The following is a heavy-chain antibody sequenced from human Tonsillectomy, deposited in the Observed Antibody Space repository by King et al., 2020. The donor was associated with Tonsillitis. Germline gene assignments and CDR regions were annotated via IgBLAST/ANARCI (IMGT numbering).Heavy chain of an antibody. J-gene: IGHJ4*02. Sequence: VQLVESGGGLVKPGGSLRLSCAASGFTFTDYYMSWIRQAPGKGLEWVSYISISSSYTNYADSVKGRFTITRDKAKNQLYLQMNSLSAEDTAVYYCARDRLWGSSGWYFDYWGQGTLVTVSS. V-gene: IGHV3-11*05. CDR3: ARDRLWGSSGWYFDY. D-gene: IGHD6-19*01. CDR1: GFTFTDYY. CDR2: ISISSSYT.